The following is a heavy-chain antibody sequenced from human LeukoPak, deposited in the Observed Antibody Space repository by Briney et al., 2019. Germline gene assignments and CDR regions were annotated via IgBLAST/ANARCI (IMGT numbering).Heavy chain of an antibody. CDR1: GGSISSYY. CDR3: ARAGWELLRDAFDI. D-gene: IGHD1-26*01. CDR2: IYYSGST. Sequence: PSETLSLTCTVSGGSISSYYWSWIRQPPGKGLEWIGYIYYSGSTNYNPSLKSRVTISVDTSKNQFSLKLSSVTAADTAVYYCARAGWELLRDAFDIWGQGTMVTVSS. V-gene: IGHV4-59*01. J-gene: IGHJ3*02.